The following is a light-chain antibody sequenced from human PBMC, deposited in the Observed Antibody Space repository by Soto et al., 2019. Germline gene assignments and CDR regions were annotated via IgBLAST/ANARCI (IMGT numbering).Light chain of an antibody. J-gene: IGKJ1*01. Sequence: DIQMTQSPSTLSASVGDRVTITCRASQSISSWLAWYQQKPGKAPKLLIYKASSLESGVPSRFSGSGSGTDFTLTISSLQPDDFATYYCQLKRTFGQGTKVEIK. V-gene: IGKV1-5*03. CDR2: KAS. CDR1: QSISSW. CDR3: QLKRT.